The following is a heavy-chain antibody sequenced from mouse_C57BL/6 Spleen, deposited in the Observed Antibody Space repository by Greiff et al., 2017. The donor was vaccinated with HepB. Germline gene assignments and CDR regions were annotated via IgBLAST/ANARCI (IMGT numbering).Heavy chain of an antibody. CDR2: ISYDGSN. CDR1: GYSITSGYY. Sequence: EVHLVESGPGLVKPSQSLSLTCSVTGYSITSGYYWNWIRQFPGNKLEWMGYISYDGSNNYNPSLKNRISITRDTSKNQFFLKLNSVTTEDTATYYCARDGGNYFDYWGQGTTLTVSS. CDR3: ARDGGNYFDY. V-gene: IGHV3-6*01. J-gene: IGHJ2*01.